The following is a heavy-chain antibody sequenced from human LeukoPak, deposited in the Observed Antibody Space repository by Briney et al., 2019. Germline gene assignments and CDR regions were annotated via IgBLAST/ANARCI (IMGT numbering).Heavy chain of an antibody. J-gene: IGHJ4*02. V-gene: IGHV3-23*01. D-gene: IGHD1-26*01. CDR1: GFTFSRFA. CDR3: AKDPLYTGSYHIDN. Sequence: GGSLRLSCAASGFTFSRFAMNWVRQAPGKGLEWVSTISSSGGSTYYADSVKGRFTISRDSSKNTVYLQMNNVRAEDTAVYYCAKDPLYTGSYHIDNWGQGTLVTVSS. CDR2: ISSSGGST.